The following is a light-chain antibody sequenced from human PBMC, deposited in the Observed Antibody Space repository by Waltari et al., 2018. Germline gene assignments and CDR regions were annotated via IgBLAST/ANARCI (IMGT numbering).Light chain of an antibody. V-gene: IGKV1-NL1*01. Sequence: DIQMTQSPSSLSASVGDTVTITCRASQGISKSLAWYQQKPGKAPKLLLHSASKLESGVPSRISGSGSGAEFTLTISSLQPEDFATYYCQHYYSISPTFGQGTKVDIK. CDR3: QHYYSISPT. J-gene: IGKJ1*01. CDR2: SAS. CDR1: QGISKS.